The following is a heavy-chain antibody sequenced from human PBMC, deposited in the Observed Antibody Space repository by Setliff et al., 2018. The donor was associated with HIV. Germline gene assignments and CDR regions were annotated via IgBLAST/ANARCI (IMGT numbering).Heavy chain of an antibody. Sequence: SVKVSCKTSRGTFTTYAFSWVRQAPGQGLEWMGGIIPILNVAKYPQKFHGRVTITADKSTSTVYMELSSLRSEDTAMYYCARVLKGYSSSYEAFDIWGQRTKVTVSS. J-gene: IGHJ3*02. CDR3: ARVLKGYSSSYEAFDI. V-gene: IGHV1-69*10. D-gene: IGHD6-13*01. CDR2: IIPILNVA. CDR1: RGTFTTYA.